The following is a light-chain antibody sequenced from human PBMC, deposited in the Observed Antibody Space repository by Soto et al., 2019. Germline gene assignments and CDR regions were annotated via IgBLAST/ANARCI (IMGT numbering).Light chain of an antibody. CDR2: DND. Sequence: QNVVTQPPSASGTPGQRVTIPCSGSSSNVGSNHVHWYQQLPGTAPKLLLSDNDQRPSGVPDRFSGSKSGTSASLAISGLRSEDEADYYCTAWDDSLRGWMFGGGTKLTVL. V-gene: IGLV1-47*02. J-gene: IGLJ3*02. CDR3: TAWDDSLRGWM. CDR1: SSNVGSNH.